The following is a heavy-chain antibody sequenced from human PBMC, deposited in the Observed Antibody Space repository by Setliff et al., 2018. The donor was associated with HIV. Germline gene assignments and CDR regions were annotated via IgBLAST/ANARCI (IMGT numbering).Heavy chain of an antibody. V-gene: IGHV1-8*03. J-gene: IGHJ6*02. CDR1: GYTFINYD. Sequence: ASVKVSCKASGYTFINYDINWVRQATGQGLEWMGWMNPDSGNTGYAQKFQGRVTFTRDTSISTAYMELSSPRFEDTAVYYCASDEVYYDTSGGGMDVWGQGTTVTVSS. CDR3: ASDEVYYDTSGGGMDV. D-gene: IGHD3-22*01. CDR2: MNPDSGNT.